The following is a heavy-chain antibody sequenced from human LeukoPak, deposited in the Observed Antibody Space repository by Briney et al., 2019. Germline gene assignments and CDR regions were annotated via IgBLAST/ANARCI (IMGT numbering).Heavy chain of an antibody. V-gene: IGHV4-59*01. CDR2: IYYSGST. D-gene: IGHD3-3*01. CDR1: GGSISSYY. J-gene: IGHJ4*02. Sequence: SETLSLTCTVSGGSISSYYWSWIRQPPGKGLEWIGYIYYSGSTNYNPSLKSRVTISVDTSKNQFSLKLSSVTAADTAVYHCARGRLDSWSGGALFEYWGQGALVTVSS. CDR3: ARGRLDSWSGGALFEY.